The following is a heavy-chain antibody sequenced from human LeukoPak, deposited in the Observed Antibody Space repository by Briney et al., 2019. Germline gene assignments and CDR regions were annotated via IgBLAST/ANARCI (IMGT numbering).Heavy chain of an antibody. V-gene: IGHV1-69*01. CDR1: GGTFSSYA. J-gene: IGHJ4*02. CDR2: IIPIFGTA. Sequence: GSSVKVSCKASGGTFSSYAISWVRQAPGQGLEWMGGIIPIFGTANYAQKFQGRVTITADESTSTAYMELSSLRSEDTAVYYCATGGDYYDYVWGSYRYSFDYWGQGTLVTVSS. CDR3: ATGGDYYDYVWGSYRYSFDY. D-gene: IGHD3-16*02.